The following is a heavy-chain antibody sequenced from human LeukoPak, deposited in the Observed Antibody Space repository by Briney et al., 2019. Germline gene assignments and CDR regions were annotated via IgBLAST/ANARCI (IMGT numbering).Heavy chain of an antibody. CDR2: ISSSSSTI. CDR1: GFTFSSYS. D-gene: IGHD3-10*01. V-gene: IGHV3-48*01. Sequence: GGSLRLSCAASGFTFSSYSMNWVREAPGKGLEWVSYISSSSSTIYYADSVKGRFTISRDNAKSSLYLQMNSLRAEDTAVYYCARDRKSRYGSGSYCRGLFDPWGQGTLVTVSS. CDR3: ARDRKSRYGSGSYCRGLFDP. J-gene: IGHJ5*02.